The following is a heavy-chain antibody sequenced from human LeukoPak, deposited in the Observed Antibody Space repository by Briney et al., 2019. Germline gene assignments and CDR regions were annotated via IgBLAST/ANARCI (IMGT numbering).Heavy chain of an antibody. D-gene: IGHD6-13*01. J-gene: IGHJ4*02. V-gene: IGHV3-74*01. CDR2: INSDESTT. CDR3: VRESGAAADY. CDR1: GFTFSSYW. Sequence: PGGSLRLSCEASGFTFSSYWMHWVRQAPGKGLVWVSRINSDESTTNYADSVKGRFTISRDNAKNTLYLQMDSLRAKDTAVYYCVRESGAAADYWGQGTLVTVSS.